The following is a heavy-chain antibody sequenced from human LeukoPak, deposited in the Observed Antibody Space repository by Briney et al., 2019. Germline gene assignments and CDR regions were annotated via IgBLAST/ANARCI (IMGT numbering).Heavy chain of an antibody. D-gene: IGHD2-2*01. V-gene: IGHV4-34*01. Sequence: SETLSLTCAVYGESFTYYYWGWIRQPPGKGLEWIGEINYSGTTSYNSSLNSRVSISVNTSKNQFSLKLSSVTAADTAVYYCARQDIVVVPAAIPQAFDIWGQGTMVTVSS. CDR2: INYSGTT. CDR1: GESFTYYY. J-gene: IGHJ3*02. CDR3: ARQDIVVVPAAIPQAFDI.